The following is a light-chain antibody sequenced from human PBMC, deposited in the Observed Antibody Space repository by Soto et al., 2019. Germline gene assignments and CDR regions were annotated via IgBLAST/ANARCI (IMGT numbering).Light chain of an antibody. CDR3: CSHAGSYTYV. CDR2: DVT. CDR1: SSYVGGYNY. V-gene: IGLV2-11*01. J-gene: IGLJ1*01. Sequence: QSALTQPRSVSGSPGQSLTISCTGTSSYVGGYNYVSWYQQHPGKVPKLMIYDVTKRPSGVPDRFSGSKSGNTASLTISGLQAEDEADYYCCSHAGSYTYVFGTGTEVTVL.